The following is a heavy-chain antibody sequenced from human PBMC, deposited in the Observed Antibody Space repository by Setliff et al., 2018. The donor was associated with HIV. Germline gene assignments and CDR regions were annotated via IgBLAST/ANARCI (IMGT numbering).Heavy chain of an antibody. J-gene: IGHJ6*03. Sequence: SVKVSCKASGGIFSSYALSWVRQAPGQGLEWMGGIIPIFGTANYAQKFQGRVTITADASTNTAYMELSSLRSEDTAVYYCARTWYSGALYYYYYYMDVWGKGTTVTVSS. CDR2: IIPIFGTA. CDR3: ARTWYSGALYYYYYYMDV. D-gene: IGHD1-26*01. CDR1: GGIFSSYA. V-gene: IGHV1-69*13.